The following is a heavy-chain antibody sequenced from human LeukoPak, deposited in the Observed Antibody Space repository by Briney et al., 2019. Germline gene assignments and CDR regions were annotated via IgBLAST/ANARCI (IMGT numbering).Heavy chain of an antibody. D-gene: IGHD1-26*01. CDR2: ISSSSSYM. Sequence: GGSLRLSCVVSGFSFSSDSMNWVRQAPGKGLEWVSSISSSSSYMYYADSVKGRFTISGDNAKNTLYLQMNSLRAEDTAVYYCARSGRGGAFDIWGQGTMVTVSS. CDR1: GFSFSSDS. CDR3: ARSGRGGAFDI. J-gene: IGHJ3*02. V-gene: IGHV3-21*01.